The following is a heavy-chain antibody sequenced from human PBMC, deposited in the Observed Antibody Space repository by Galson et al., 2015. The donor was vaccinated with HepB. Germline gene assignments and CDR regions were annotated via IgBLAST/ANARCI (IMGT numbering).Heavy chain of an antibody. CDR1: GFTFNNYW. J-gene: IGHJ4*02. D-gene: IGHD2-21*02. CDR3: ARGVVPDC. Sequence: LRLSCAASGFTFNNYWMSWVRQAPGKGLEWVANIKEDGSGKYYVDSVKGRFIISRDNAKNSLYLQMNSLRAEDTAVYYCARGVVPDCWAQGTLVTVSS. V-gene: IGHV3-7*01. CDR2: IKEDGSGK.